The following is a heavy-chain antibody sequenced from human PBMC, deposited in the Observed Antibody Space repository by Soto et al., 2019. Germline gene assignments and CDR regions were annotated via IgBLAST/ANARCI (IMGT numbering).Heavy chain of an antibody. D-gene: IGHD6-6*01. CDR3: AAPPRY. J-gene: IGHJ4*02. Sequence: PSETLSLTCSVSGASISIYYWSWIRQPPGKGLEWIGYIYDSGSTNYNPSLKSRVTISVDTSKNQFSLKLTSVTAADTAVYYCAAPPRYWGQGTLVTVSS. CDR2: IYDSGST. CDR1: GASISIYY. V-gene: IGHV4-59*01.